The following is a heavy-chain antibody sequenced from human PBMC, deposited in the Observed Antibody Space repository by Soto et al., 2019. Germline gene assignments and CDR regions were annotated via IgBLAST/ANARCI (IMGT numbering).Heavy chain of an antibody. CDR1: GGSISSGGYY. V-gene: IGHV4-31*03. CDR3: ARHPTVTEYYFDY. J-gene: IGHJ4*02. CDR2: IFYSGST. Sequence: SETLSLTCTVSGGSISSGGYYWSWIRQHPGKGLEWIGYIFYSGSTYYNPSLKSRVTISVDTSKNQFSLKLSSVTAADTAVYYCARHPTVTEYYFDYWGQGTLVTVSS. D-gene: IGHD4-17*01.